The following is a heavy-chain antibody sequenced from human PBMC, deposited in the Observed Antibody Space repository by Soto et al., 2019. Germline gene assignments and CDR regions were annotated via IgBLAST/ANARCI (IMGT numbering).Heavy chain of an antibody. CDR3: EREARNWKLDL. D-gene: IGHD1-1*01. CDR2: IKQDGSEK. V-gene: IGHV3-7*03. J-gene: IGHJ4*02. CDR1: GFTFSSYW. Sequence: SLRLSCAASGFTFSSYWMSWVRQAPGKGLEWVANIKQDGSEKYYVDSVKGRFTISRDNAKNSLYLQMNSLRAEDTAVYYCEREARNWKLDLWGQGTLVTVFS.